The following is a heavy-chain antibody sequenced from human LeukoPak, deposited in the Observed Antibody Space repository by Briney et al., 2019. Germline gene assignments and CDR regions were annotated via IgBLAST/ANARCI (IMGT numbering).Heavy chain of an antibody. Sequence: KPSETLSLTCTVSGGSISSGGYYWSWIRQPPGKGLEWIGYIYHSGSTYYNPSLKSRVTISVDRSKNQFSLKLSSVTAADTAVYSCTRLGGYGDLYYYYGMDVWGQGTTVTVSS. CDR3: TRLGGYGDLYYYYGMDV. J-gene: IGHJ6*02. V-gene: IGHV4-30-2*01. CDR1: GGSISSGGYY. CDR2: IYHSGST. D-gene: IGHD4-17*01.